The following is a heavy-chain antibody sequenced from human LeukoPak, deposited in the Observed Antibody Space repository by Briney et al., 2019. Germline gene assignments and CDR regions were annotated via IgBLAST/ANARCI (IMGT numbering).Heavy chain of an antibody. CDR1: GGSISTYY. J-gene: IGHJ4*02. CDR3: AKRGSNTWSDFDY. V-gene: IGHV4-59*08. CDR2: IYYSGIT. Sequence: SETLSLTCTVSGGSISTYYWSWIRQPPGKGLEWIGYIYYSGITNYNPSLKSRATISVDTSKNQFSLKLSSVTAADTTVYYCAKRGSNTWSDFDYWGQGTLVAVSS. D-gene: IGHD6-13*01.